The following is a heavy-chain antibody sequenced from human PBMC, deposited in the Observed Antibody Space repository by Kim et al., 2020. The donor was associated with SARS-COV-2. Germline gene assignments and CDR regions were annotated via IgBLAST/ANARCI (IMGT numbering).Heavy chain of an antibody. CDR2: IRSKANSYAT. J-gene: IGHJ4*02. D-gene: IGHD3-22*01. Sequence: GGSLRLSCAASGFTFSGSAMHWVRQASGKGLEWVGSIRSKANSYATAYAASVKGRFTISRDDSKNTAYLQMNSLKTEDTAVYYCTSLPLRYDSSSKPIDYWGQGTLVTVSS. V-gene: IGHV3-73*01. CDR3: TSLPLRYDSSSKPIDY. CDR1: GFTFSGSA.